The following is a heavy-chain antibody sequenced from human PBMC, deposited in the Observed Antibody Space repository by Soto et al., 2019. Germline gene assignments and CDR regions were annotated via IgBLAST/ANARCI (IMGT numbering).Heavy chain of an antibody. J-gene: IGHJ4*02. CDR2: ISGSGGST. V-gene: IGHV3-23*01. CDR3: AKHRYDILTGYDY. D-gene: IGHD3-9*01. Sequence: PGGSLRLSCAASGFTFSSYAMGWVRQAPGKGLEWVSAISGSGGSTYYADSVKGRFTISRDNSKNTLYLQMNSLRAEDTAVYYCAKHRYDILTGYDYWGQGTLVTVSS. CDR1: GFTFSSYA.